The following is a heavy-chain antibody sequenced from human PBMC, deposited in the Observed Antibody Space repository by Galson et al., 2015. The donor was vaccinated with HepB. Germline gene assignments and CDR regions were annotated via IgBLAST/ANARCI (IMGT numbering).Heavy chain of an antibody. J-gene: IGHJ4*02. D-gene: IGHD2-2*01. CDR2: ISYDGSNK. V-gene: IGHV3-30*18. Sequence: SLRLSCAASGFTFSSYGMHWVRQAPGKGLEWVAVISYDGSNKYYADSVKGRFTISRDNSKNTLYLQMNSLRAEDTAVYYCAKDARPVVPAALDYWGQGTLVTVSS. CDR1: GFTFSSYG. CDR3: AKDARPVVPAALDY.